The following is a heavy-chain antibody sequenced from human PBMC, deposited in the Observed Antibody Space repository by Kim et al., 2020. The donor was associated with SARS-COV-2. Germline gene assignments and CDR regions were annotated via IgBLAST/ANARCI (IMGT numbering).Heavy chain of an antibody. V-gene: IGHV3-48*02. J-gene: IGHJ4*01. CDR2: ISSGGDNI. D-gene: IGHD3-10*01. CDR3: ARDSGYRNSWPYFDY. Sequence: GGSLRLSCVASGFTFRSYSMNWVRQAPGKGPEWVSHISSGGDNIYYADSVKGRFTISRSNAESSLYLQMSSLTDEDTAISYCARDSGYRNSWPYFDYWG. CDR1: GFTFRSYS.